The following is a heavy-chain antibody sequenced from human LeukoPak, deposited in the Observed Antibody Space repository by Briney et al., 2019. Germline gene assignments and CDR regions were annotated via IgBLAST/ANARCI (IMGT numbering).Heavy chain of an antibody. CDR2: ISGSGGST. CDR3: ARCRGYYDSSGYHISSFDL. V-gene: IGHV3-23*01. J-gene: IGHJ3*01. Sequence: GGSLRLSCAASGFTFNNYAMSWVRQAPGKGLEWVSAISGSGGSTNYADSVKGRFTISRDNARNTLYLQMNSLRAEDTAVYYCARCRGYYDSSGYHISSFDLWGQGTMISVSS. D-gene: IGHD3-22*01. CDR1: GFTFNNYA.